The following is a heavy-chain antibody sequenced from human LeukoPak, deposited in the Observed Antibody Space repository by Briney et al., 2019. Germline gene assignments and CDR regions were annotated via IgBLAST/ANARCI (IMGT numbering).Heavy chain of an antibody. D-gene: IGHD3-3*01. V-gene: IGHV4-4*07. J-gene: IGHJ3*02. CDR3: ARDLTIFGVVPFDI. CDR1: GGPISSYY. CDR2: IYTSGST. Sequence: SETLSLTCTVSGGPISSYYWSWIRQPAGKGLEWIGRIYTSGSTNYNPSLKSRVTMSVDTSKNQFSLKLSSVTAADTAVYYCARDLTIFGVVPFDIWGQGTIVTVSS.